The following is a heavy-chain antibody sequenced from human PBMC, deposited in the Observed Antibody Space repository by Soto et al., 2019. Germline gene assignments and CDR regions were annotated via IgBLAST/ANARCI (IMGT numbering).Heavy chain of an antibody. J-gene: IGHJ4*02. D-gene: IGHD5-12*01. CDR3: ASPFFFRGYGGYGSFRPSYCFDS. CDR2: LSFDGSSR. CDR1: GFTFRNYA. Sequence: GSLRLSCAVSGFTFRNYAVHWVRQGPGKGLEWVAVLSFDGSSRSVADSVKGRFTVSSDSSKNTLYLQMNSLRAEDTAVYYCASPFFFRGYGGYGSFRPSYCFDSWGQGTRVTVSS. V-gene: IGHV3-30*04.